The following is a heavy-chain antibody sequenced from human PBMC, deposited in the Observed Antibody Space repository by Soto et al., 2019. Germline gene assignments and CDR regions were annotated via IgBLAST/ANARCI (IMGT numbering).Heavy chain of an antibody. Sequence: QVQLVESGGGVVQPGRSLRLSCAASGFTFRNHGMHWVRQAPGKGLEWVAVIWYDGSNQYYAESVKGRFTISRDNSKDTMYWQMNSLRDEDTAVYYCARWSNNKVVDPWGQGTLVTVSS. CDR3: ARWSNNKVVDP. CDR1: GFTFRNHG. V-gene: IGHV3-33*01. J-gene: IGHJ5*02. CDR2: IWYDGSNQ. D-gene: IGHD1-1*01.